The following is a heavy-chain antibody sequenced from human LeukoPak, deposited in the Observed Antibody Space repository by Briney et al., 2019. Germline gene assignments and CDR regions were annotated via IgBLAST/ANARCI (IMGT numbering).Heavy chain of an antibody. CDR2: IYYSGST. J-gene: IGHJ4*02. Sequence: SETLSLTCTVSGGSISSYYWSWIRQPPGGGLEWIGYIYYSGSTNYNPSLKSRVTISVDTSKNQFSLKLSSVTAADTAVYYCARGGYSYGLKAFDYWGQGTLVTVAS. CDR3: ARGGYSYGLKAFDY. V-gene: IGHV4-59*01. CDR1: GGSISSYY. D-gene: IGHD5-18*01.